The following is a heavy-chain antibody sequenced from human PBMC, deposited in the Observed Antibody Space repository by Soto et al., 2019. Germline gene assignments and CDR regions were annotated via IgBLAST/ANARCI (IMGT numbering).Heavy chain of an antibody. V-gene: IGHV4-39*07. D-gene: IGHD3-3*01. CDR3: ARVNFGVVIIDY. Sequence: SETVYLTCTVSGGSISSGSDYCCWLRQPPGKGLEWIGSIYHSGSTYYNPSHKSRVTISADTSKNQFSLKLSSVTAADTAVYYCARVNFGVVIIDYWGQGTLVTVSS. J-gene: IGHJ4*02. CDR1: GGSISSGSDY. CDR2: IYHSGST.